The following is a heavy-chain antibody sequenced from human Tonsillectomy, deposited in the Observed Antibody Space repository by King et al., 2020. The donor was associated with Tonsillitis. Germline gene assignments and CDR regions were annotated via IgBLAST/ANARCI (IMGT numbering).Heavy chain of an antibody. J-gene: IGHJ4*02. CDR3: AKVVSTAMVYYFDY. CDR2: ISGSGDST. V-gene: IGHV3-23*04. Sequence: VQLVESGGGLVQPGGSLRLSCAASGFTFSNSAMAWVRQAPGKGLEWVSGISGSGDSTYYADSVKGRSTISRDNSKNTLYLQMNILRAEDTALYYCAKVVSTAMVYYFDYWGQGSLVTVSS. D-gene: IGHD5-18*01. CDR1: GFTFSNSA.